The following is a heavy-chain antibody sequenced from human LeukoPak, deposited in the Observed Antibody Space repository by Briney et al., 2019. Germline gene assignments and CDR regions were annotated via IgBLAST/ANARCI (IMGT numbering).Heavy chain of an antibody. Sequence: MSSETLSLTCTVSGGSISNYYWSWIRQPPGKGLEWIGYIYYSGSTNYNPSLKSRVTISVDTSKKQFSLKLSSVTAADTAVYYCARVTGYIIEDYFDYWGQGTLVTVSS. CDR2: IYYSGST. D-gene: IGHD6-13*01. CDR3: ARVTGYIIEDYFDY. CDR1: GGSISNYY. J-gene: IGHJ4*02. V-gene: IGHV4-59*01.